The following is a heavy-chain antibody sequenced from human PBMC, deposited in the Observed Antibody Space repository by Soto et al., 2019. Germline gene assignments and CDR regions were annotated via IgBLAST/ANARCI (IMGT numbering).Heavy chain of an antibody. CDR1: GGSISSYY. CDR3: ARALVTDYNSRDYHYYFARDV. CDR2: IYYSGST. J-gene: IGHJ6*02. V-gene: IGHV4-59*01. Sequence: PSETLSLTCTVSGGSISSYYWSWIRQPPGKGLEWIGYIYYSGSTNYNPSLKSRVTISVDTSKNQFSPKLSSVTAADTAVYYCARALVTDYNSRDYHYYFARDVWGQGTSVTVS. D-gene: IGHD3-22*01.